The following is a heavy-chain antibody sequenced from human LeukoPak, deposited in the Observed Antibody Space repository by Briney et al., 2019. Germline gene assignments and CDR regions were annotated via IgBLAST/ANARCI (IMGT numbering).Heavy chain of an antibody. CDR2: TNPNSGGT. CDR3: ARVSSAVAGSIDY. CDR1: GYTFTGYY. D-gene: IGHD6-19*01. Sequence: ASVKVCCKASGYTFTGYYMHWVRQAPGQGLEWMGWTNPNSGGTNYAQKFQGRVTMTRDTSISTAYMELSRLRSDDTAVYYCARVSSAVAGSIDYWGQGTLVTVSS. J-gene: IGHJ4*02. V-gene: IGHV1-2*02.